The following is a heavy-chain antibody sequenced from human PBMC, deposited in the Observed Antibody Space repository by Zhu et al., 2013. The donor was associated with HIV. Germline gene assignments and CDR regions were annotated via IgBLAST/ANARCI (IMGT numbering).Heavy chain of an antibody. CDR3: ARARTIVVVPAAMGY. CDR2: IHAGIGHT. J-gene: IGHJ4*02. Sequence: VQLVQSGAEVKKPGASVKVSCKASGYTFTTYGLHWVRQAPGQSLEWVGWIHAGIGHTKYSQQFQGRVSITRDTSASTAYMDLSGLKSEDTAVYYCARARTIVVVPAAMGYWGQGTLITVPS. CDR1: GYTFTTYG. D-gene: IGHD2-2*01. V-gene: IGHV1-3*01.